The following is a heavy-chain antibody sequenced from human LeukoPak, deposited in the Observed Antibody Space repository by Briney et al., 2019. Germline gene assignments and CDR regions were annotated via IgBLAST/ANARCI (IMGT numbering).Heavy chain of an antibody. CDR1: GFTFSSYA. Sequence: GGSLRLSCAASGFTFSSYAMSWVRQAPGKGLEWVSAISGSGGSTYYADSVKGRFTISRDNSKNTLYLQMNSLRAEDTAVYYCAKGSGTMVRGVIPARLFRFDPWGQGTLVTVSS. J-gene: IGHJ5*02. V-gene: IGHV3-23*01. CDR2: ISGSGGST. CDR3: AKGSGTMVRGVIPARLFRFDP. D-gene: IGHD3-10*01.